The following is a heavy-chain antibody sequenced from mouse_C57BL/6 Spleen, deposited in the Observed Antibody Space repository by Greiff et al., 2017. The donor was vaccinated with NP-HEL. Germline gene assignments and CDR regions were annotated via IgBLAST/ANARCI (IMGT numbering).Heavy chain of an antibody. J-gene: IGHJ2*01. Sequence: VQGVESGPELVKPGASVKISCKASGYAFSSSWMNWVKQRPGKGLEWIGRIYPGDGDTNYNGKFKGKATLTADKSSSTAYMQLSSLTSEDSAVYFCARITTVVPFDYWGQGTTLTVSS. CDR3: ARITTVVPFDY. CDR1: GYAFSSSW. CDR2: IYPGDGDT. D-gene: IGHD1-1*01. V-gene: IGHV1-82*01.